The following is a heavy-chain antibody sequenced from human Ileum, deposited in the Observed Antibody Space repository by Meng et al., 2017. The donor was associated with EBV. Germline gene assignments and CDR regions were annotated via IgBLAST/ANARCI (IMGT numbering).Heavy chain of an antibody. Sequence: HLPRQESGPGRVSDSGTMSTSWRVSGDCMSYSNYYWGWIRQSPGNALECIGTIFYRGNTFYNPSLKTRLTISVDTSKNEFSLNLKSVTAADTAVYYCVSAYDYGDYEAFAYWGLGSLVTVSS. D-gene: IGHD4-17*01. J-gene: IGHJ4*02. CDR1: GDCMSYSNYY. V-gene: IGHV4-39*07. CDR2: IFYRGNT. CDR3: VSAYDYGDYEAFAY.